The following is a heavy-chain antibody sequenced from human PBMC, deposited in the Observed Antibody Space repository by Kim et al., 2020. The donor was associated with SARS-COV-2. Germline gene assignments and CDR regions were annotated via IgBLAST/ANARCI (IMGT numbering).Heavy chain of an antibody. D-gene: IGHD3-22*01. CDR3: ARGDTSGYFYPFDY. Sequence: ADSVKGRFTISRDNSKNTRYLKRTSRRAGDTAVYYCARGDTSGYFYPFDYWGQGTLVTVSS. J-gene: IGHJ4*02. V-gene: IGHV3-30*01.